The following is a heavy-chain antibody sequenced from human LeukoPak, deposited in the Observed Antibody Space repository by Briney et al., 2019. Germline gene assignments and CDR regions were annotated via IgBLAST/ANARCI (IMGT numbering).Heavy chain of an antibody. CDR2: IYTSGST. V-gene: IGHV4-4*09. J-gene: IGHJ4*02. CDR1: GGSISSYY. CDR3: ARAEYPRDYIDY. Sequence: SETLSLTCTVSGGSISSYYWSWIRQPPGKGLEWIGYIYTSGSTNYNPSLKSRVTISVDTSKNQFSLKLSSVTAADTAVYYCARAEYPRDYIDYWGQGTLVTVSS. D-gene: IGHD2-2*01.